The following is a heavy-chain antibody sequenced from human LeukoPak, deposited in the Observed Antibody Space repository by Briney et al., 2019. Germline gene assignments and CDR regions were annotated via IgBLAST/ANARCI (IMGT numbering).Heavy chain of an antibody. CDR1: GGSISTSY. Sequence: SETLSLTCTVSGGSISTSYWSWIRQPPGKGLEWIAYISYSGITDYNPTLKSRVTISVDTSKNQFSLRLTSVTAADTAVYSCARQRSYLWDAFDIWGQGTLVTVSS. CDR3: ARQRSYLWDAFDI. CDR2: ISYSGIT. V-gene: IGHV4-59*08. J-gene: IGHJ3*02. D-gene: IGHD2-21*01.